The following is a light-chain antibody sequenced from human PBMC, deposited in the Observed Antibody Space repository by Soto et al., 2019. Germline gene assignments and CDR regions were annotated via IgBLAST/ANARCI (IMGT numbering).Light chain of an antibody. CDR2: GAS. J-gene: IGKJ1*01. CDR3: QQYGSSPPWT. Sequence: EIVLTQSPGTLSLSPGERATLSCRASQSVSSSFLAWYQQKPGQAPRLLIYGASIRATGIPDRFSGSGSGTYFTLTISRLEPEDCAVYYCQQYGSSPPWTFGQGTKVEIK. V-gene: IGKV3-20*01. CDR1: QSVSSSF.